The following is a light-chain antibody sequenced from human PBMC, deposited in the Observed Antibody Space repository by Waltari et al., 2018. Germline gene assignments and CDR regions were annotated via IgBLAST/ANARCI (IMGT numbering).Light chain of an antibody. CDR2: DVN. Sequence: QSALTQPRSVSGSPGQSVPIPCTGSSRDVGRYSYTYVSWFQQYPGKAPKLMIYDVNKRPSGVPDRFSGSKSGNTASLTISGLQAEDEADYYCCSYAGRYTFVFGTGTTVTV. CDR3: CSYAGRYTFV. J-gene: IGLJ1*01. V-gene: IGLV2-11*01. CDR1: SRDVGRYSYTY.